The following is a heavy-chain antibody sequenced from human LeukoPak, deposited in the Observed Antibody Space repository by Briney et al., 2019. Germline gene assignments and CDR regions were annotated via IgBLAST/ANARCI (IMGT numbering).Heavy chain of an antibody. CDR2: LYIGGST. Sequence: GGSLRVSCAASGFTVSSDYMSCVRQAPGKGLEWVSVLYIGGSTYYADSVRGRFTISRDNSKNTLYLQMNSLRAEDTAVYYCARSTRLYLWYFHYWGQGTLVTVSS. CDR1: GFTVSSDY. D-gene: IGHD3-16*02. V-gene: IGHV3-53*01. CDR3: ARSTRLYLWYFHY. J-gene: IGHJ4*02.